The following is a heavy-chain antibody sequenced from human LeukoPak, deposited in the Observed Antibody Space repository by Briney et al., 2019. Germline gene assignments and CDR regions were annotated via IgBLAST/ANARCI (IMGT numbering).Heavy chain of an antibody. V-gene: IGHV1-69*13. CDR1: GGTFSSYA. D-gene: IGHD6-19*01. J-gene: IGHJ3*02. CDR2: IIPIFGTA. Sequence: PSVKVSCKASGGTFSSYAISWVRQAPGQGLEWMGGIIPIFGTANYAQKFQGRVTITADESTSTAYMELSSLRPEDTAVYYCARDVAPPEYSSGPYGAFDIWGQGTMVTVSS. CDR3: ARDVAPPEYSSGPYGAFDI.